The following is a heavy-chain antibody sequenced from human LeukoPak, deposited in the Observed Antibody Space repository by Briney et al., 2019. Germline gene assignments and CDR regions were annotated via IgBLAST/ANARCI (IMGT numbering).Heavy chain of an antibody. CDR1: GGSFSGYY. CDR3: ARVVRVVITPYRYYYYMDV. CDR2: TNHSGST. V-gene: IGHV4-34*01. J-gene: IGHJ6*03. Sequence: KPSETLSLTCAVYGGSFSGYYWSWIRQPPGKGLEWIGETNHSGSTNYNPSLKSRVTISVDTSKNQFSLKLSSVTAADTAVYYCARVVRVVITPYRYYYYMDVWGKGTTVTVSS. D-gene: IGHD3-22*01.